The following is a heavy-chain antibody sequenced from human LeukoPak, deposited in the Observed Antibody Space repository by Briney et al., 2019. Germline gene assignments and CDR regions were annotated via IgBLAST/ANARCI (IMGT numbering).Heavy chain of an antibody. CDR1: GYTFTGYY. CDR3: AREGPQGCSGGSCYYAFDI. CDR2: INPNSGGT. D-gene: IGHD2-15*01. J-gene: IGHJ3*02. V-gene: IGHV1-2*04. Sequence: GASVKVSCKASGYTFTGYYMHWVRQAPGQGLEWMGWINPNSGGTNYAQKFQGWVTMTRDTSISTAYMELSRLRSDDTAVYYCAREGPQGCSGGSCYYAFDIWGQGTMVTVSS.